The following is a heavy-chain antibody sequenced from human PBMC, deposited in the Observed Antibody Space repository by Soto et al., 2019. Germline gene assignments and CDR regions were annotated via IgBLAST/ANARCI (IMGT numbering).Heavy chain of an antibody. V-gene: IGHV3-74*01. Sequence: EVQLVESGGGLVQPGGSLRLSCAASGFTFTDYWVHWVRQSPGKGLVWVSRIKGDETTTNYADSVEGRFTISRDNARNTLYLQINSLRVEDTAVYFCARGLRGAYGMDVWGQGTTVTVSS. CDR3: ARGLRGAYGMDV. D-gene: IGHD2-21*02. CDR1: GFTFTDYW. J-gene: IGHJ6*02. CDR2: IKGDETTT.